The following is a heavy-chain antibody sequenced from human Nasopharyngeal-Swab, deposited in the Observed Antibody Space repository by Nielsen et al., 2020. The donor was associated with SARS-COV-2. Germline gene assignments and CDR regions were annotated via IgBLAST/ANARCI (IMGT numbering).Heavy chain of an antibody. CDR1: GDTFTNSA. D-gene: IGHD5-12*01. J-gene: IGHJ4*02. CDR2: IVPALGLP. Sequence: SVKVSCKPSGDTFTNSAISWVRRAPGQGLEWMGGIVPALGLPNYAQKFRGRVTISADRSTTTSYLELSSLRSEDTAIYYCAREGEYGAYDAPDYWGQGTLVTVSS. CDR3: AREGEYGAYDAPDY. V-gene: IGHV1-69*10.